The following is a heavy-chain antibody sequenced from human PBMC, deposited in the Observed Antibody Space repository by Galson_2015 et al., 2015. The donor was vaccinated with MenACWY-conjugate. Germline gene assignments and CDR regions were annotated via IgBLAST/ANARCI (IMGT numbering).Heavy chain of an antibody. CDR2: ISFDGSTK. CDR3: ARTGRGSSLHFDY. V-gene: IGHV3-30*03. D-gene: IGHD3-10*01. Sequence: SLRLSCAASGFTFSNHGMHWVRQAPGEGLEWVAVISFDGSTKYYADSVKGRFTISRDDSKNSLYLQMNSLRAEDTAVYFCARTGRGSSLHFDYWGQGTMVTVSS. J-gene: IGHJ4*02. CDR1: GFTFSNHG.